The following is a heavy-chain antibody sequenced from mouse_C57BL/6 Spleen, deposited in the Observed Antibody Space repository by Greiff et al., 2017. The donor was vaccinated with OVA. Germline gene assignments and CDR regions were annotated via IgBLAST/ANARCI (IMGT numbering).Heavy chain of an antibody. Sequence: EVQLVESGGGLVKPGGSLKLSCAASGFTFSSYAMSWVRQTPEKRLEWVATISDGGSYSYYPDNVKGRFTISRDNAKNNLYLQMSHLKSEDTAMYYCAREGSAQATFFDYWGQGTTLTVSS. CDR1: GFTFSSYA. V-gene: IGHV5-4*01. D-gene: IGHD3-2*02. CDR3: AREGSAQATFFDY. J-gene: IGHJ2*01. CDR2: ISDGGSYS.